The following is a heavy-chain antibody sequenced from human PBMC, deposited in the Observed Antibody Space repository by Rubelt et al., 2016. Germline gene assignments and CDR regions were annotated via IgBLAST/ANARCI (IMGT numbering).Heavy chain of an antibody. CDR2: ISSSSSTI. CDR3: ATQGYCSSTSCYGAY. CDR1: GFTFSSYS. V-gene: IGHV3-48*02. J-gene: IGHJ4*02. D-gene: IGHD2-2*01. Sequence: EVQLVESGGGLVQPGGSLRLSCAASGFTFSSYSMNWVRQAPGKGLEWVSYISSSSSTIYYADSVAGRFTISKDNAKNALYLQRNRLRDEDTAVYYCATQGYCSSTSCYGAYWGQGTLVTVSS.